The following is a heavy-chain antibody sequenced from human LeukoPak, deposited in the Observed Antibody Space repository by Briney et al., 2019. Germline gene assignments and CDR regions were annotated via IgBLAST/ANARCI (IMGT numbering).Heavy chain of an antibody. D-gene: IGHD1-14*01. CDR2: IYYSGST. Sequence: SETLSLTCTVSGGSISSSSYYWGWIRQPPGKGLEWIGSIYYSGSTYYNPSLKSRVTISVDTSKNQFSLKLSSVTAADTAAYYCARTLGYRKNWFDPWGQGTLVTVSS. V-gene: IGHV4-39*01. J-gene: IGHJ5*02. CDR3: ARTLGYRKNWFDP. CDR1: GGSISSSSYY.